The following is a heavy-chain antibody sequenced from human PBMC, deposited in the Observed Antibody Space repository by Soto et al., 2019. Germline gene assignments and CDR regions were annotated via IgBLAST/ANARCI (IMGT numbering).Heavy chain of an antibody. CDR3: TKGVGMIRPIMYFDP. V-gene: IGHV1-24*01. Sequence: QVQLVQSGAVVKKPGASVKVSCKVSGYTLTDLSIHWVRQATGQGLEWMGGFDPEDGETFYAQKFQGRVTMTEDRSTDTAHMELSSLRSDDTAIYYCTKGVGMIRPIMYFDPWGQGTLVTVSS. CDR2: FDPEDGET. CDR1: GYTLTDLS. D-gene: IGHD1-26*01. J-gene: IGHJ5*02.